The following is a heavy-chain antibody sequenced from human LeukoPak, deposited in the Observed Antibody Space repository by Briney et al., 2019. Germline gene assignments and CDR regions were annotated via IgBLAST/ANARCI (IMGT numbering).Heavy chain of an antibody. D-gene: IGHD6-19*01. Sequence: SETLSLTCTVSGGSISSYYWSWIRQLPGKGLEWIGYIYYSGSTNYNPSLKSRVTISVDTSKNQFSLKLSSVTAADTAVYYCARDAQGGSGFVLSGFDYWGQGTLVTVSS. CDR1: GGSISSYY. V-gene: IGHV4-59*01. J-gene: IGHJ4*02. CDR2: IYYSGST. CDR3: ARDAQGGSGFVLSGFDY.